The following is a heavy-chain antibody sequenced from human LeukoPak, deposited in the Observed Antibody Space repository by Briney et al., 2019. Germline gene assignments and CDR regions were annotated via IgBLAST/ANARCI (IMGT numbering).Heavy chain of an antibody. V-gene: IGHV3-48*04. CDR2: ISYSSSPI. D-gene: IGHD6-13*01. J-gene: IGHJ4*02. CDR1: GFTFSTYS. CDR3: ARDGRIAAAGDLDY. Sequence: GGSLRLSCAASGFTFSTYSMNWVRQAPGKGLEWVSFISYSSSPIYYADSVKGRFTISRDNAKNSLYLQMNSLRAEDTAVYYCARDGRIAAAGDLDYWGQGTLVTVSS.